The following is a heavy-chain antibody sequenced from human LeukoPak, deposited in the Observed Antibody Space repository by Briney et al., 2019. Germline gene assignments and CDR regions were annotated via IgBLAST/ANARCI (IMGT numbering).Heavy chain of an antibody. CDR3: ARERYYDSSGYLDY. V-gene: IGHV3-7*01. CDR1: GFTFSSYW. CDR2: IKQGGSEK. J-gene: IGHJ4*02. D-gene: IGHD3-22*01. Sequence: GGSLRLSCAAPGFTFSSYWMSWVRQAPGKGLEWVANIKQGGSEKYYVDSVKGRFTISRDNAKNSLYLQMNSLRAEDTAVYYCARERYYDSSGYLDYWGQGTLVTVSS.